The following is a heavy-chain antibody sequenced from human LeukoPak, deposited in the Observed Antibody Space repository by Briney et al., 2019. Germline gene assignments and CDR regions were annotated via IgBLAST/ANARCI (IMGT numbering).Heavy chain of an antibody. J-gene: IGHJ3*01. CDR2: VTSYNGNT. D-gene: IGHD1-26*01. CDR1: GYTSTSFG. Sequence: ASVKVSCKASGYTSTSFGISWVRQTPGQGLEWMGWVTSYNGNTNYAQKFQGRVTMTTDTSTSTAYMELRSLRSDDTAMYYCASHSGSYFSALQLWGEGTMVTVSS. V-gene: IGHV1-18*01. CDR3: ASHSGSYFSALQL.